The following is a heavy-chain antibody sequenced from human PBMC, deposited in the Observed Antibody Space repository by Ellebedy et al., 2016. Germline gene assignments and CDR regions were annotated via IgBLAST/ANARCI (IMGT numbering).Heavy chain of an antibody. CDR1: GYSFTSYW. J-gene: IGHJ3*02. Sequence: GESLKISCKGSGYSFTSYWIGWVRQMPGKGLEWMGIIYPGDSDTRYSPSFQGQVTISADKSISTAYLQWSSLKASDTAMYYCARLRCGGDCYSDAFDIWGQGTMVTVSS. CDR3: ARLRCGGDCYSDAFDI. D-gene: IGHD2-21*02. CDR2: IYPGDSDT. V-gene: IGHV5-51*01.